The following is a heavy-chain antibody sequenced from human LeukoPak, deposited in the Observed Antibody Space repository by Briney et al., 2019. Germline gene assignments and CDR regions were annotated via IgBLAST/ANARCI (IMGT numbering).Heavy chain of an antibody. CDR1: DGSFSGYS. V-gene: IGHV4-34*01. CDR2: INHSGST. J-gene: IGHJ6*02. D-gene: IGHD1-14*01. Sequence: SETLSLTCAVYDGSFSGYSWSWIRQPPGKGLEWVGEINHSGSTNYNPSLKSRVTISLDTSKNQFSLRLTSVTAADTAVYYCARGGPHYGMDVWGQGTTVTVSS. CDR3: ARGGPHYGMDV.